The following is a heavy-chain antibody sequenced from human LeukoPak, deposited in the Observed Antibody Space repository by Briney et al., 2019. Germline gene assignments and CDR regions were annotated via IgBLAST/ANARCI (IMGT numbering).Heavy chain of an antibody. CDR3: ARGGSGSYYYYFYYMDV. CDR2: ISYDRSNK. Sequence: GGSLRLSCAASGFTFSSHAIHWVRQAPGKGLEWVSIISYDRSNKYYADSVKGRFTISRDNSKNTLYLQINSLTTEDTAVYYCARGGSGSYYYYFYYMDVWGKGTTVTVSS. V-gene: IGHV3-30*01. CDR1: GFTFSSHA. J-gene: IGHJ6*03. D-gene: IGHD3-10*01.